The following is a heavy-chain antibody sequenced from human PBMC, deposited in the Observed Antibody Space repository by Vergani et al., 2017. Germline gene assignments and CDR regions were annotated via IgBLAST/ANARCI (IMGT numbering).Heavy chain of an antibody. CDR2: ISSSGSTI. D-gene: IGHD6-13*01. CDR1: GFTFSSYE. J-gene: IGHJ6*03. CDR3: ARDLYSSPDSPNYMDV. Sequence: EVQLVESGGGLVQPGGSLRLSCAASGFTFSSYEMNWVRQAPGKGLEWVSYISSSGSTIYYADSVKGRFTISRDNAKNSLYLQMNSLRAEDTAVYYCARDLYSSPDSPNYMDVWGKGTTVTVSS. V-gene: IGHV3-48*03.